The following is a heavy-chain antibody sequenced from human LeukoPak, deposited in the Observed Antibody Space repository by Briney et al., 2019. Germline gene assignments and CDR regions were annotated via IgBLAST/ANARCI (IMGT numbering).Heavy chain of an antibody. D-gene: IGHD4-11*01. V-gene: IGHV1-46*01. CDR1: GYTFTSYY. J-gene: IGHJ3*02. CDR3: AREMGGYSINSEAFDI. CDR2: SNPSGGST. Sequence: GASVKVSCKASGYTFTSYYMHWVRQAPGQGLEWMGISNPSGGSTSYAQKFQGRVTMTRDTSTSTVYMELSSLRSEDTAVYYCAREMGGYSINSEAFDIWGQGTMVTVSS.